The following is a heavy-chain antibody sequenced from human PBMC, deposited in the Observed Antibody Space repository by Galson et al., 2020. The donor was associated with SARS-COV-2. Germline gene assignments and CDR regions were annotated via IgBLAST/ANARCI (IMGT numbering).Heavy chain of an antibody. CDR1: EFSLSNARMG. Sequence: KMSGPTLVKPTETLTLTCTVSEFSLSNARMGVSWIRQPPGKALEWLAHIFSNDEKSYSTSLKSRLTISKDTSKSQVVLTMTNMDPVDTATYYCARIYGWNCGGDCYSGYYFDYWGQGTLVTVSS. CDR3: ARIYGWNCGGDCYSGYYFDY. CDR2: IFSNDEK. V-gene: IGHV2-26*01. J-gene: IGHJ4*02. D-gene: IGHD2-21*02.